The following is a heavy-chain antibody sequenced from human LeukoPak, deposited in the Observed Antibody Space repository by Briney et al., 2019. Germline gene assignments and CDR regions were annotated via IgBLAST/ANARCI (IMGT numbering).Heavy chain of an antibody. CDR2: INPNSGGT. Sequence: ASVKVSCKASGYTFTGYYMHWVRQAPGQGLEWMGRINPNSGGTNYAQKFQGRVTMTRDTSISTAYMELSSLRSEDTAVYYCARGAAYCGGDCRKPFDYWGQGTLVTVSS. CDR1: GYTFTGYY. CDR3: ARGAAYCGGDCRKPFDY. J-gene: IGHJ4*02. V-gene: IGHV1-2*06. D-gene: IGHD2-21*02.